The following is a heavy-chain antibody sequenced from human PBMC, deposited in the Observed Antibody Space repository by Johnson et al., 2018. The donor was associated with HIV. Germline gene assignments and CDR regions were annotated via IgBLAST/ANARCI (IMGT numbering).Heavy chain of an antibody. CDR3: ARGCGSRSGSPCYDPFDI. CDR2: INWNGGST. Sequence: EMQLVESGGGVVQPGRSLRLSCAASGFTFDDYGMSWVRQPPGKGLEWVSGINWNGGSTDYADSVKGRFSISRDNAKNSLYLQMNSLRAEDTALYYCARGCGSRSGSPCYDPFDIWGQGTMVTVSS. D-gene: IGHD1-26*01. V-gene: IGHV3-20*04. CDR1: GFTFDDYG. J-gene: IGHJ3*02.